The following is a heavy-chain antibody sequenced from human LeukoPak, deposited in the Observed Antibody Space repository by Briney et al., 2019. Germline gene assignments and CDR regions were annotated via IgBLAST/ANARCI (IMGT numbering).Heavy chain of an antibody. CDR2: IYTSGST. CDR3: ARRLWSGRPFDP. CDR1: GGSISSGSYY. Sequence: PSETLSLTCTVSGGSISSGSYYWSWIRQPAGKGLEWIGRIYTSGSTNYNPSLKSRVTISVDTSKNQFSLKLSSVTAADTAVYYCARRLWSGRPFDPWGQGTLVTVSS. J-gene: IGHJ5*02. D-gene: IGHD3-3*01. V-gene: IGHV4-61*02.